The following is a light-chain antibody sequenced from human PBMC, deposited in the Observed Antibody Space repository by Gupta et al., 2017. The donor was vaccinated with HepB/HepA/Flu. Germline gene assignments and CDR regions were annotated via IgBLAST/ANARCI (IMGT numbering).Light chain of an antibody. CDR3: CSESGSSTAYV. J-gene: IGLJ1*01. Sequence: STLPQPAYVSWSPGTSLTTPCPGTNSGVGSYNLVSWYHQHPGKTPKLIINEVSKRPSGVTNRFSGSKSGNTAALTISGLQADKEADYYCCSESGSSTAYVFGSGTKVTVL. V-gene: IGLV2-23*02. CDR1: NSGVGSYNL. CDR2: EVS.